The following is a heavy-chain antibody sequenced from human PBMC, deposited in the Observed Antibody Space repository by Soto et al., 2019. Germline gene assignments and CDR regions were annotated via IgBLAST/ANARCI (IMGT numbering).Heavy chain of an antibody. Sequence: GGSLRLSCAASGFTFSSYSMNCVRQAPGKGLEWVSSISSSSSCIYYADSVKGRFTISRDNAKNSLYLEMNSLRAEDTAIYYCARYYDGSGNSDALDIWGQGTMVTVSS. D-gene: IGHD3-22*01. CDR2: ISSSSSCI. CDR1: GFTFSSYS. J-gene: IGHJ3*02. CDR3: ARYYDGSGNSDALDI. V-gene: IGHV3-21*04.